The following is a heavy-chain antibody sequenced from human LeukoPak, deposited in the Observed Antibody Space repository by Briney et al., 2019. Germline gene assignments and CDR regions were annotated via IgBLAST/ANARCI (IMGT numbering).Heavy chain of an antibody. J-gene: IGHJ1*01. CDR1: GYTFTSYG. CDR2: ISAYNGNT. V-gene: IGHV1-18*01. Sequence: ASVKVSCKASGYTFTSYGISWVRQAPGQGLEWMGWISAYNGNTNYAQKFQGRVTITADESTSTAYMELSSLRSEDTAVYYCARDPRITPLDGTPAEYFQHWGQGTLVTVSS. D-gene: IGHD3-16*01. CDR3: ARDPRITPLDGTPAEYFQH.